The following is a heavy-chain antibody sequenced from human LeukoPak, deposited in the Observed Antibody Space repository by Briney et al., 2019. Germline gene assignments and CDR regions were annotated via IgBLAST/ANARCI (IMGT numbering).Heavy chain of an antibody. CDR1: GYTFTGYY. V-gene: IGHV1-24*01. D-gene: IGHD3-3*02. CDR3: ATPPLGIYGMDV. J-gene: IGHJ6*02. CDR2: FDPEDGET. Sequence: ASVKVSCKASGYTFTGYYMHWVRQAPGKGLEWMGGFDPEDGETIYAQKFQGRVTMTEDTSTDTAYMELSSLRSEDTAVYYCATPPLGIYGMDVWGQGTTVTVSS.